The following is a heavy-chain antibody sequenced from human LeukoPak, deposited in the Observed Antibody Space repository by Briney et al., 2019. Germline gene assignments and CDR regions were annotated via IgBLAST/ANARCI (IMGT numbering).Heavy chain of an antibody. CDR3: ARNSRVAAAGFFDY. CDR1: GFTFSSYA. Sequence: QPGRSLRLSCAASGFTFSSYAMHWVRQAPGKGLEWVAVISYDGSNKYYADSVKSRFTISRDNSKNTLYLQMNSLRAEDTAVYYCARNSRVAAAGFFDYWGQGTLVTVSS. D-gene: IGHD6-13*01. J-gene: IGHJ4*02. V-gene: IGHV3-30-3*01. CDR2: ISYDGSNK.